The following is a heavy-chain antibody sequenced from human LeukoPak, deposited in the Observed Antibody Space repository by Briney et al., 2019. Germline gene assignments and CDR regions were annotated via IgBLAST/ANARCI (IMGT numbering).Heavy chain of an antibody. J-gene: IGHJ2*01. CDR3: ARAPGLLDESYYYGSGSPNWYFDL. D-gene: IGHD3-10*01. CDR1: GFTFSSYS. CDR2: ISSSSSYI. V-gene: IGHV3-21*01. Sequence: PGGSLRLSCAASGFTFSSYSMNWVRQAPGKGLEWVSSISSSSSYIYYADSVKGRFTISRDNAKNSLYLQMNSLRAEDTAVYYCARAPGLLDESYYYGSGSPNWYFDLWGRGTLVTVSS.